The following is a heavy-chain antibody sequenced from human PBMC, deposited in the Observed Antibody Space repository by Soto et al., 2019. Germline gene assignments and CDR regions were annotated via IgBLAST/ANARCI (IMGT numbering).Heavy chain of an antibody. D-gene: IGHD2-15*01. CDR1: GYTFTSYA. CDR3: ARGPGGPDGPGDY. V-gene: IGHV1-3*01. CDR2: INAGNGNT. J-gene: IGHJ4*02. Sequence: QVPLVQSGAEVKKPGASVKVSCKASGYTFTSYAMHWVHQAPGQRLEWMGWINAGNGNTKYSQKFQGRVTITRDTSASTAYMELSSLRSEDTAVYYCARGPGGPDGPGDYWGQGTLVTVSS.